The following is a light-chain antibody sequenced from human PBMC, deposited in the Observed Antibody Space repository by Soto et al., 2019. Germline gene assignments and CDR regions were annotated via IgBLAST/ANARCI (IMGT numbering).Light chain of an antibody. CDR2: DTS. CDR3: QQRTNWPRSFT. CDR1: QSVSSY. V-gene: IGKV3-11*01. J-gene: IGKJ3*01. Sequence: EIVLTQSPATLSLSPGERATLSCRASQSVSSYLAWYQQKPGQAPRLLIYDTSKRTTGIPARFSGSGSGPDFTLTISSLEPEDFAVYYCQQRTNWPRSFTFGPGTKVDIK.